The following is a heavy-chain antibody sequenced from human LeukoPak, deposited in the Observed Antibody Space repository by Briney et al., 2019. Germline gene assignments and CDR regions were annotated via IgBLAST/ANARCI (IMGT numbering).Heavy chain of an antibody. D-gene: IGHD2-8*02. J-gene: IGHJ4*02. Sequence: SETLSLTCAVYGGSFSGYYWSWIRQPPGKGLEWIGEINHSGSTNYNPSLKSRVTISVDTSKNQFSLKLSSVTAEDTAVYYCARDSDGVNHEVDYWGQGTLVTVSS. CDR1: GGSFSGYY. V-gene: IGHV4-34*01. CDR2: INHSGST. CDR3: ARDSDGVNHEVDY.